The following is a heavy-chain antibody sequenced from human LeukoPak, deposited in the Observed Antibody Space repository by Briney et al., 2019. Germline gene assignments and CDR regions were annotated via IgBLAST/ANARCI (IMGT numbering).Heavy chain of an antibody. D-gene: IGHD3-10*01. V-gene: IGHV1-46*03. Sequence: ASVKVSCKASGYTFTSYYMHWVRQAPGQGPEWMGIINPSGGSTSYAQKFQGRVTMTRDTSTSTVYMELSSLRSEDTAVYYCARDDIDYGSGSYMDYWGQGTLVTVSS. CDR1: GYTFTSYY. CDR3: ARDDIDYGSGSYMDY. J-gene: IGHJ4*02. CDR2: INPSGGST.